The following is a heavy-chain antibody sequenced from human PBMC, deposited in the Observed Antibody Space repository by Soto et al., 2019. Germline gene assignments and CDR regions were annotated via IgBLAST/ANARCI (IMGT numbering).Heavy chain of an antibody. CDR1: GYPFTSYA. CDR2: INAGNGNT. D-gene: IGHD3-10*01. J-gene: IGHJ4*02. CDR3: ARGIWTMARRAYYFDH. Sequence: ASLKVSCKSSGYPFTSYAIHWVRQAPGQRLEWMGWINAGNGNTKYSQKFQGRVTITRDTSASTAYMELSSLISEDAAVYYCARGIWTMARRAYYFDHWGQGTLVTVSS. V-gene: IGHV1-3*01.